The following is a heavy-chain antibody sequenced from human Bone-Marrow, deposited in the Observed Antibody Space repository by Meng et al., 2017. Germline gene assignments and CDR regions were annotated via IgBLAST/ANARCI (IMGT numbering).Heavy chain of an antibody. CDR3: ARGGAYCGGDCYSPLYY. V-gene: IGHV1-18*01. D-gene: IGHD2-21*02. Sequence: ASVKVSCKASGGTFTSYGISWVRQAPGQGLEWMGWISAYNGNTNYAQKLQGRVTMTTDTSTSTAYMELRSLRSDDTAVYYCARGGAYCGGDCYSPLYYWGQGTLVTVSS. CDR1: GGTFTSYG. J-gene: IGHJ4*02. CDR2: ISAYNGNT.